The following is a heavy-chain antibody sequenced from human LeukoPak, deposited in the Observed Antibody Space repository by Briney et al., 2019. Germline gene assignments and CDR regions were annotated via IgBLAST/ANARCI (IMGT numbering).Heavy chain of an antibody. CDR1: GFTFSSYG. V-gene: IGHV3-33*01. J-gene: IGHJ4*02. Sequence: PGGSLSLSCAASGFTFSSYGMHWVRQAPGKGLEWVAVIWYDGSNKYYADSVKGRFTISRDNSKGTLYLQMNSLRAEDTAVYYCARDHPFSYSGYDPIPFDYWGQGTLVTVSS. CDR3: ARDHPFSYSGYDPIPFDY. CDR2: IWYDGSNK. D-gene: IGHD5-12*01.